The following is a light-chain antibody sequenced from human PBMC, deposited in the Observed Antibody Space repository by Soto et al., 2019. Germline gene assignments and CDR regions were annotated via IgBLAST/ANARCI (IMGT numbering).Light chain of an antibody. CDR2: KAS. CDR1: QSICSW. V-gene: IGKV1-5*03. J-gene: IGKJ1*01. Sequence: DIQMTQSPSTLSASVGDRVTITCRASQSICSWLAWYQQKPGKAPKLLIYKASSLESGVPSRFIGSGSGTEFTLTISSLQPDDFATYYCQQYYSYSQTFGQGTKVEIK. CDR3: QQYYSYSQT.